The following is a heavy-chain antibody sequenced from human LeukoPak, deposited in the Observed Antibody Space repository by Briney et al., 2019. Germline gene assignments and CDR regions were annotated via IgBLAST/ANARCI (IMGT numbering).Heavy chain of an antibody. Sequence: ASVKVSCKASGYTFTRYDINWVRQATGQGLEWMGWVNPKSGYTGYAQKFQGRVTITRDTSINTAYMELSSLTSEDTAVYYRARVDGSPDSWGQGTLVTVSS. D-gene: IGHD2-15*01. CDR2: VNPKSGYT. CDR3: ARVDGSPDS. CDR1: GYTFTRYD. J-gene: IGHJ4*02. V-gene: IGHV1-8*03.